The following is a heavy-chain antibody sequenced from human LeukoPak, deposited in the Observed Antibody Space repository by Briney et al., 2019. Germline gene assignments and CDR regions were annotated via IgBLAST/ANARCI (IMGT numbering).Heavy chain of an antibody. Sequence: PGGSLRLSCAASGFTVSSNYMSWVRQAPGKGLEWVSVIYSGGSTYYADSGKGRFTISRDNSKNTLYLQMNSLRAEDTAVYYCARDGYSSSSGSNYYYYGMDVWGQGTTVTVSS. D-gene: IGHD6-6*01. CDR3: ARDGYSSSSGSNYYYYGMDV. V-gene: IGHV3-66*01. CDR2: IYSGGST. CDR1: GFTVSSNY. J-gene: IGHJ6*02.